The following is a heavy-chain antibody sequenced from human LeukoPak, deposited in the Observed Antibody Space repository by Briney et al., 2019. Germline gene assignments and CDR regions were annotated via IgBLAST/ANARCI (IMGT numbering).Heavy chain of an antibody. CDR1: GGSVSSGSYY. D-gene: IGHD3-10*01. CDR2: IYYSGST. V-gene: IGHV4-61*01. J-gene: IGHJ4*02. CDR3: ARVEPGGYFDY. Sequence: SETLSLTCTVSGGSVSSGSYYWSWIRQPPGKGLEWIGYIYYSGSTNYNPSLKSRVTISVDTSKNQFSLKLSSVTAADTAVYYCARVEPGGYFDYWGQGTLVTVSS.